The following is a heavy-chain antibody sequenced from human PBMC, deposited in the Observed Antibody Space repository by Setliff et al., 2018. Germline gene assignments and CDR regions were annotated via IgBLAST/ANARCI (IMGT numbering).Heavy chain of an antibody. CDR1: GGPISSSSYY. J-gene: IGHJ5*02. D-gene: IGHD5-18*01. Sequence: SETLSLTCTVSGGPISSSSYYWGWIRQPPGKGLEWIGHIYTSGSTNYNPSLKSRVTISVDTSKNQFSLKLSSVTAADTAVYYCARGKSVTASNWFDPWGQGTLVTVSS. CDR2: IYTSGST. V-gene: IGHV4-61*05. CDR3: ARGKSVTASNWFDP.